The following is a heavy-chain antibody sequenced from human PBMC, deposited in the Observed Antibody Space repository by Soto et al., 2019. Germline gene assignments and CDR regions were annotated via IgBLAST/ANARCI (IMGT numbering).Heavy chain of an antibody. CDR1: GGSISSGGYY. Sequence: SETLSLTCTVSGGSISSGGYYWSWIRQHPGKGLEWIGYIYYSGSTYYNPSLKSRVTISVDTSKNQFSLKLSSVTAADTAVYYCARVWLTGGYDSGYYYYYMDFWGKGTTVTVSS. CDR2: IYYSGST. D-gene: IGHD5-12*01. V-gene: IGHV4-31*03. CDR3: ARVWLTGGYDSGYYYYYMDF. J-gene: IGHJ6*03.